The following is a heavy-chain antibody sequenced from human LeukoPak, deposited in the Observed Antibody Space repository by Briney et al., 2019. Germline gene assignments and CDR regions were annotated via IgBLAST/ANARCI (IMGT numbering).Heavy chain of an antibody. CDR3: ARHRGIAVATGHFDY. J-gene: IGHJ4*02. Sequence: SQTLSLTCTVSGGSISSGGYYWSWIRQHPGKGLEWIGYIYYSGSTYYNPSLKSRVTISVDTSKNQFSLKLSSVTAADTAVYYCARHRGIAVATGHFDYWGQGTLVTVSS. CDR1: GGSISSGGYY. CDR2: IYYSGST. D-gene: IGHD6-19*01. V-gene: IGHV4-31*03.